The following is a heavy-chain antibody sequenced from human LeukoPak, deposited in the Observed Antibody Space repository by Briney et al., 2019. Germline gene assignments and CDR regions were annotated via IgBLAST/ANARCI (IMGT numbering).Heavy chain of an antibody. CDR3: ARDRAVPHYYYGMDV. CDR2: IYTSGTS. J-gene: IGHJ6*02. V-gene: IGHV4-4*07. CDR1: GASIGLYY. Sequence: SETLSLTCTVSGASIGLYYWSWIRQPAGKGLEWIGRIYTSGTSNYSPSLKSRVTMSLDLSKNQLSLKLNSVTAADTAVYYCARDRAVPHYYYGMDVWGQGTTVTISS. D-gene: IGHD6-19*01.